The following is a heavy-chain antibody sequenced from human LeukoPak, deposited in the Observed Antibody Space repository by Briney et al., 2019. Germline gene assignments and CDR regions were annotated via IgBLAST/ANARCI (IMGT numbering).Heavy chain of an antibody. CDR2: ISYDGSNK. Sequence: GRSLRLSCAASGFTFSSYGMHWVRQAPGKGLEWVAVISYDGSNKYYADSVKGRFTISRDNSKNTLYLQMNSLRAEDTAVYYCAKDGGSFFDYWGRGTLVTVSS. CDR1: GFTFSSYG. V-gene: IGHV3-30*18. D-gene: IGHD3-3*01. J-gene: IGHJ4*02. CDR3: AKDGGSFFDY.